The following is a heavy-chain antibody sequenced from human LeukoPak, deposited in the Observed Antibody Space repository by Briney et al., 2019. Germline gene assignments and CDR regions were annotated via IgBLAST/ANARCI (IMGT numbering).Heavy chain of an antibody. CDR3: ARHTDYYGSGSYYNEEGFY. CDR2: IYHSGST. D-gene: IGHD3-10*01. Sequence: PSETLSLTCAVSGYSISSGYYWGWIRQPPGKGLEWIGSIYHSGSTYYNPSLKSRVTISVDTSKNQFSLKMSSVTAADTAVYYYARHTDYYGSGSYYNEEGFYWGQGTLVTVSS. CDR1: GYSISSGYY. V-gene: IGHV4-38-2*01. J-gene: IGHJ4*02.